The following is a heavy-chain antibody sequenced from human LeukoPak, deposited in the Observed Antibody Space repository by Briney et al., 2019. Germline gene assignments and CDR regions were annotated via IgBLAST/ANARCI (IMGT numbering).Heavy chain of an antibody. CDR2: ISSSGSTI. J-gene: IGHJ3*02. CDR3: ARDDDYGDYFDAFDI. Sequence: GGSLRLSCAASGFTFSSYEMNWVRQAPGKGLEWVSYISSSGSTIYYADSVKGRFTISRDNAKNSLYLQMNSLRAEDTAVYYCARDDDYGDYFDAFDIWGQGTMVAVSS. CDR1: GFTFSSYE. D-gene: IGHD4-17*01. V-gene: IGHV3-48*03.